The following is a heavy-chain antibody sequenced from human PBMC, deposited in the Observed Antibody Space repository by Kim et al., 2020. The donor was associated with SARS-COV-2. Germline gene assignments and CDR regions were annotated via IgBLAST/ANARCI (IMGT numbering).Heavy chain of an antibody. CDR3: AKDFGYGSGSYPMDWYFDL. Sequence: GRFTISRDNSKNTLYLQMNSLRAEDTAVYYCAKDFGYGSGSYPMDWYFDLWGRGTLVTVSS. V-gene: IGHV3-30*02. D-gene: IGHD3-10*01. J-gene: IGHJ2*01.